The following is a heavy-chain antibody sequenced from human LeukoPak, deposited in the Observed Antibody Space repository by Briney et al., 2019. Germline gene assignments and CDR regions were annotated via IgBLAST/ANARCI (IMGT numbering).Heavy chain of an antibody. CDR1: GGSISSYF. CDR2: IYYSGST. Sequence: SETLSLTCTVSGGSISSYFWSWIWQPPGKGLEWIGYIYYSGSTNYDPSLKSRVTISVDTSKNQFSLKLSSVTAADTAVYYCASARLGSGLEGAFDIWGQGTMVTVSS. J-gene: IGHJ3*02. D-gene: IGHD6-25*01. V-gene: IGHV4-59*01. CDR3: ASARLGSGLEGAFDI.